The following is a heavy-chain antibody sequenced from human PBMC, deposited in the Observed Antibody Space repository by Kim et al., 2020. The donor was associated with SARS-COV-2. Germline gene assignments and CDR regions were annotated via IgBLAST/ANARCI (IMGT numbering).Heavy chain of an antibody. D-gene: IGHD2-15*01. Sequence: TPPPNSRVTIAVDTSKNPFSLRLSSLTAADTAVYYCARGVVVAAEDYFDYWGQGTLVTVSS. V-gene: IGHV4-59*09. J-gene: IGHJ4*02. CDR3: ARGVVVAAEDYFDY.